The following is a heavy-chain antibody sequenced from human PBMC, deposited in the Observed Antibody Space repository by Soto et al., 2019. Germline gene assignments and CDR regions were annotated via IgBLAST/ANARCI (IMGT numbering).Heavy chain of an antibody. D-gene: IGHD4-4*01. CDR2: ISGSGGST. Sequence: EVQLLESGGRLVQPGGSLRLSCAASGFTFRTYAMSCVRQAPGKGLEWVSAISGSGGSTYYEDSVKGRFTISRDNSKNTLFLQMNSLIAEDTAIYYCAKVLNGCNSGPHYGMDVWGQGTTVTVSS. CDR3: AKVLNGCNSGPHYGMDV. J-gene: IGHJ6*02. CDR1: GFTFRTYA. V-gene: IGHV3-23*01.